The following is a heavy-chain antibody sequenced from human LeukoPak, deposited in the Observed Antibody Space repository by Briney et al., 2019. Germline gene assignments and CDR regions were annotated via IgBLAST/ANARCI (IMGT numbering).Heavy chain of an antibody. J-gene: IGHJ5*02. CDR2: IYHSGST. V-gene: IGHV4-39*07. Sequence: PSETLSLTCTVSGGSISSSSYYWGWIRQPPGKGLEWIGSIYHSGSTYYNPSLKSRVTISVDTSKNQFSLKLSSVTAADTAVYYCARVLGPDCSSTSCYTDWFDPWGQGTLVTVSS. D-gene: IGHD2-2*02. CDR1: GGSISSSSYY. CDR3: ARVLGPDCSSTSCYTDWFDP.